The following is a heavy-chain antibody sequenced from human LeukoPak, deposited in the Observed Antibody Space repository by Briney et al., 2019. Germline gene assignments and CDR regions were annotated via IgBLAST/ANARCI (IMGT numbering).Heavy chain of an antibody. D-gene: IGHD6-13*01. J-gene: IGHJ4*02. Sequence: ASVKVSCKASGYTFTSYDINWVRQATGQGLEWMGWFNPNSGATNYAQKFQGRVTMTRDTSITTAYMELSSLRSDDTAVYYCARGDSSSWYCFDYWGQGTLVTVSS. V-gene: IGHV1-2*02. CDR3: ARGDSSSWYCFDY. CDR2: FNPNSGAT. CDR1: GYTFTSYD.